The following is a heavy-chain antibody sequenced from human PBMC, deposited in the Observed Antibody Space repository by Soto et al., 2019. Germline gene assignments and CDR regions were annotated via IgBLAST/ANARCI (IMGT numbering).Heavy chain of an antibody. CDR3: AGHPAVSGDY. Sequence: GESLKISCKASGYRFTSYWIAWVRQMPGKGLEWMGIIFPGDSETRYSPSFQGQVIISADKSISTAYLQWSSLKASDTAMYFCAGHPAVSGDYWGQGTLVTVSS. D-gene: IGHD6-19*01. J-gene: IGHJ4*02. V-gene: IGHV5-51*01. CDR1: GYRFTSYW. CDR2: IFPGDSET.